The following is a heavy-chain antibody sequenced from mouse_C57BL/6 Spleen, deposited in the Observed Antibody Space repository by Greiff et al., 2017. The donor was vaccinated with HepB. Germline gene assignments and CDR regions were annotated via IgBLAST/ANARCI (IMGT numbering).Heavy chain of an antibody. D-gene: IGHD1-1*01. CDR1: GYTFTDYE. J-gene: IGHJ1*03. CDR3: TRWDYYGSGDWYFDV. CDR2: IDPETGGT. Sequence: VQLQQSGAELVRPGASVTLSCKASGYTFTDYEMHWVKQTPVHGLEWIGAIDPETGGTAYNQKFKGKAILTADKSSSTAYMELRSLTSEDSAVYYCTRWDYYGSGDWYFDVWGTGTTVTVSS. V-gene: IGHV1-15*01.